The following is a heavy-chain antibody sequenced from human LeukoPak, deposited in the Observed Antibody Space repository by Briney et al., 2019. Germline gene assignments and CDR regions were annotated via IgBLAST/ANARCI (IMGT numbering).Heavy chain of an antibody. CDR2: INHSGST. V-gene: IGHV4-34*01. Sequence: PSETLSLTCAVYGGSFSGYYWSWIRQPPGKGLEWIGEINHSGSTNYNPSLKSRVTISVDTSKNQFSLKLSSVTAADTAVYYCARGTHYSNRIINYYYYGMDVWGQGTTVTVSS. D-gene: IGHD4-11*01. CDR3: ARGTHYSNRIINYYYYGMDV. CDR1: GGSFSGYY. J-gene: IGHJ6*02.